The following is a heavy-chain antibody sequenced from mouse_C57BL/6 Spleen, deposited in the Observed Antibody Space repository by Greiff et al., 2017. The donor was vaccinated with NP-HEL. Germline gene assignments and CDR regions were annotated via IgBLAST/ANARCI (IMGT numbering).Heavy chain of an antibody. Sequence: EVQGVESGPELVKPGASVKIPCKASGYTFTDYNMDWVKQSHGKSLEWIGDINPNNGGTIYNQKFKGKATLTVDKSSSTAYMELRSLTSEDTAVYYCARSGYYGNYYYAMDYWGQGTSVTVSS. CDR3: ARSGYYGNYYYAMDY. J-gene: IGHJ4*01. D-gene: IGHD2-1*01. CDR1: GYTFTDYN. CDR2: INPNNGGT. V-gene: IGHV1-18*01.